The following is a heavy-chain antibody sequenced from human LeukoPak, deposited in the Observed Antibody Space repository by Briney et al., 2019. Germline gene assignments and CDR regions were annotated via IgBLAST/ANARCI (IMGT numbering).Heavy chain of an antibody. V-gene: IGHV3-48*01. CDR2: IRSSSET. CDR1: GFIFSQYS. CDR3: ARDAGNSGYGCDL. J-gene: IGHJ5*02. Sequence: GGSLRLSCAASGFIFSQYSMNWVRQAPGKGLGWVSHIRSSSETFYADSVKGRFTISRDNARNSLYLQMNNLRGEDTAIYYCARDAGNSGYGCDLWGQGTLVTVSS. D-gene: IGHD5-12*01.